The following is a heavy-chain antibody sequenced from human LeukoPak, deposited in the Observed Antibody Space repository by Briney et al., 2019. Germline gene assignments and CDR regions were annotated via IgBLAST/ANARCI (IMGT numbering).Heavy chain of an antibody. V-gene: IGHV3-48*03. CDR3: VRKLPKYVDSSGYSISLDF. J-gene: IGHJ4*02. Sequence: GGSLRLSCAASGFTFSSFEFHWVRQAPGRGLEWVSSISSSGSTIYYADSLQGRFTISRDNAKNSLYLQMNSLRAEDTAVYYCVRKLPKYVDSSGYSISLDFWGQWPLCTVSS. CDR2: ISSSGSTI. D-gene: IGHD3-22*01. CDR1: GFTFSSFE.